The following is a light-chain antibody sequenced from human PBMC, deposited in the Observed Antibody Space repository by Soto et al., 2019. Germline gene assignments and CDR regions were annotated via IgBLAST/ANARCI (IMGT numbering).Light chain of an antibody. V-gene: IGKV3-20*01. J-gene: IGKJ4*01. CDR3: QQFSSYPLT. CDR2: GAS. CDR1: QSVSSSY. Sequence: EIVLTQSPGTLSLSPGERATLSCRASQSVSSSYLAWYQQKPGQAPRLLIYGASSRATGIPDRFSGGGSGTDFTLTISRLEPEDFAVYYCQQFSSYPLTFGGGTTGDI.